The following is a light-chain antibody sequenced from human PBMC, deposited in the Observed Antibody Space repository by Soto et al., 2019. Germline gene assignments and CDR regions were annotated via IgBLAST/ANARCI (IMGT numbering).Light chain of an antibody. CDR3: QQYGSSPYT. CDR2: GAS. J-gene: IGKJ2*01. Sequence: PXTLSLSSGERATLSCRASQSVSSNYLAWYQQKPGQAPRLLIYGASSRATGIPDRFSGSGSGTDFTLTISRLEPEDFAVYYCQQYGSSPYTFGQGTKLEIK. CDR1: QSVSSNY. V-gene: IGKV3-20*01.